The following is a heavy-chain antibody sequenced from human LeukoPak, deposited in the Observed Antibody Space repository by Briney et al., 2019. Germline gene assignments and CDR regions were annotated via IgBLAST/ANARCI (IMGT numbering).Heavy chain of an antibody. CDR1: GGSISSYY. D-gene: IGHD5-18*01. J-gene: IGHJ6*02. CDR3: ARAGYSYGYTREYYYGMDV. V-gene: IGHV4-59*01. Sequence: SETLSLTCTVSGGSISSYYRSWIRQPPGKGLEWIGYIYYSGSTNYNPSLKSRVTISVDTSKNQFSLKLSSVTAADTAVYYCARAGYSYGYTREYYYGMDVWGQGTTVTVSS. CDR2: IYYSGST.